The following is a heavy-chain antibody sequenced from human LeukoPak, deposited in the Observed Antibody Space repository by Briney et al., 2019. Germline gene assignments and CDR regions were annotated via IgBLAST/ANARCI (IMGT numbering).Heavy chain of an antibody. CDR2: ISISGTTV. D-gene: IGHD3-22*01. Sequence: PGGSLRLSCAASAFSFTLQEFNSVRQAPGKGLEWVSYISISGTTVFYADSVKGRFTISRESYRQSLSLHTNSLTAADRDVYYCAREGSSGYLYNAFVIWGLGTMVTVSS. CDR3: AREGSSGYLYNAFVI. J-gene: IGHJ3*02. V-gene: IGHV3-48*03. CDR1: AFSFTLQE.